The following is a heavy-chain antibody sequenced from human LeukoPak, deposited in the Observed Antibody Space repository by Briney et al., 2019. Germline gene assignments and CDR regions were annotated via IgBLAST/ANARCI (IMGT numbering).Heavy chain of an antibody. CDR3: AGYGGGYPYYMDV. Sequence: GGSLRLSCAASGFTVSTNYMTWIRQAPGKGLEWVSVMYTLGNTNYADSVRGRFTISRDNSKNTLYLQTNSLRAEDTAVYYCAGYGGGYPYYMDVWGKGTTVAISS. V-gene: IGHV3-66*01. CDR1: GFTVSTNY. D-gene: IGHD1-26*01. CDR2: MYTLGNT. J-gene: IGHJ6*03.